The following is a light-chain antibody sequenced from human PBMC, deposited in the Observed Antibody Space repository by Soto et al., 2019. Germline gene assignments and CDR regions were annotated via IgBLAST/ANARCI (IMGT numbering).Light chain of an antibody. J-gene: IGKJ2*01. V-gene: IGKV3-20*01. Sequence: EIVLTQSPGTLSLSPGERATLSCRASQSVSRTYLGWYQQKPGQAPRLLIYGASSRATGIPDRFSDSGSGTGFTLTISRLEPEDFAVYYCHQYGSSPQTFGQGTRLEIK. CDR2: GAS. CDR3: HQYGSSPQT. CDR1: QSVSRTY.